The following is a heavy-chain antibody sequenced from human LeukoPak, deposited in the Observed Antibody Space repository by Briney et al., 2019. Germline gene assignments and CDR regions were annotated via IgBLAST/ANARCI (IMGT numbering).Heavy chain of an antibody. V-gene: IGHV1-69*02. Sequence: SSVKVSCKASGGTFSSYTISWVRQAPGQGLEWMGRIIPILGIANYAQKFQGRVTITADKSTSTAYMELSSLRSEDTAVYYCAILGGPSYAFFDYWGQGTLVTVSS. CDR1: GGTFSSYT. CDR3: AILGGPSYAFFDY. CDR2: IIPILGIA. D-gene: IGHD3-16*01. J-gene: IGHJ4*02.